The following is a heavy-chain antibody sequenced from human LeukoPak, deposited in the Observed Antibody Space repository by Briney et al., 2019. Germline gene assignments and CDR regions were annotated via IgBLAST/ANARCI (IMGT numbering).Heavy chain of an antibody. J-gene: IGHJ5*02. D-gene: IGHD6-13*01. CDR3: ARDLASRIIAEAGPTHWFDP. Sequence: GASRKVSCKASGYIFTGYYMHWVRQSPGQGLEWMGWINPNSGGTNDAQKFQCRVTMTRDTSISTAYMELSRLRSDDTAVYSCARDLASRIIAEAGPTHWFDPWGQGTLVTVSS. CDR2: INPNSGGT. V-gene: IGHV1-2*02. CDR1: GYIFTGYY.